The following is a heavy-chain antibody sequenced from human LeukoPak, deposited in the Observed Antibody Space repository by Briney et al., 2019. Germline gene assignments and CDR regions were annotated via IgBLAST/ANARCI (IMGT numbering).Heavy chain of an antibody. CDR2: INPNSGGT. CDR3: ARDGVVRGVIIY. V-gene: IGHV1-2*02. J-gene: IGHJ4*02. Sequence: APVKVSCKASGYTFTGYYIHWVRQAPGQGLEWMGWINPNSGGTNYAQKFQGRVTMTRDTSINTAYMELSRLRSDDTAVYYCARDGVVRGVIIYWGQGTLVTVSS. CDR1: GYTFTGYY. D-gene: IGHD3-10*01.